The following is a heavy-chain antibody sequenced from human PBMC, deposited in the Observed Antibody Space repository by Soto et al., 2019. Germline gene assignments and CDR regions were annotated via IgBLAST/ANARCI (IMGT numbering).Heavy chain of an antibody. V-gene: IGHV3-30*18. CDR2: ISYDGNNK. J-gene: IGHJ4*02. D-gene: IGHD6-19*01. CDR3: AKDRAVAGGYFDC. CDR1: GFTFSTYG. Sequence: QVQLVESGGGVVQPGRSLRLSCAASGFTFSTYGMHWVRQAPGKGLEWVALISYDGNNKYYADSVKGRFTISRDNSKNTLDLQMNSLRAEDTAVYYCAKDRAVAGGYFDCRGQGTLVTVSS.